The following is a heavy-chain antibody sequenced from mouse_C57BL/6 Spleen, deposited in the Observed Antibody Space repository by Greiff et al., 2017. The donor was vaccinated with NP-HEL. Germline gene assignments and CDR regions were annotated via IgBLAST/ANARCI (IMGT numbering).Heavy chain of an antibody. J-gene: IGHJ4*01. D-gene: IGHD2-4*01. CDR2: IHPNSGST. CDR3: ARVGYDYDGGYYAMDY. CDR1: GYTFTSYW. Sequence: QVQLQQPGAELVKPGASVKLSCKASGYTFTSYWMHWVKQRPGQGLEWIGMIHPNSGSTNYNEKFKSKATLTVDKSSSTAYMQLSSLTSEDSAVYYCARVGYDYDGGYYAMDYWGQGTSVTVSS. V-gene: IGHV1-64*01.